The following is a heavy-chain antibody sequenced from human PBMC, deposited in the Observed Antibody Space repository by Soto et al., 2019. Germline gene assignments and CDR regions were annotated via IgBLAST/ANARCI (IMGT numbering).Heavy chain of an antibody. CDR3: ARGTRDPRQWLVLN. J-gene: IGHJ4*02. Sequence: GGSLRLSCAASGFTFSSYGMHWVRQAPGKGLEWVAVIWYDGSNKYYADSVKGRFTISRDNSKNTLYLQMNSLRAEDTAVYYCARGTRDPRQWLVLNWGQGTLVTVSS. CDR2: IWYDGSNK. D-gene: IGHD6-19*01. V-gene: IGHV3-33*01. CDR1: GFTFSSYG.